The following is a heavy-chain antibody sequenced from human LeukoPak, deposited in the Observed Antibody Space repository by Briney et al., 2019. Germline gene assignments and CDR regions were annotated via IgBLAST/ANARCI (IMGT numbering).Heavy chain of an antibody. Sequence: PGGSLRLSCAASGFTFSGSAMHWVRQASGKGLEWVGRIRSKANSYTTAYAASVKGRFTISRDDSKNTAYLQMNSLKTEDTAVYYCTRLYSGYDSGFEHYYYYYMDVWGKGTTVTVSS. CDR2: IRSKANSYTT. J-gene: IGHJ6*03. CDR1: GFTFSGSA. CDR3: TRLYSGYDSGFEHYYYYYMDV. D-gene: IGHD5-12*01. V-gene: IGHV3-73*01.